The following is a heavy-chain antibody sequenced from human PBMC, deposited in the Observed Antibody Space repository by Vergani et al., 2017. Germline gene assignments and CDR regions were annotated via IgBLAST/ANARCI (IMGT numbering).Heavy chain of an antibody. V-gene: IGHV1-18*04. CDR3: AREPAVVGASKGHYFDY. Sequence: QVQLVQSGAEVKKPGASVKVSCKASGYTFSSYGISWARPAPGQGLEWMGWNSAYNGNTNYAQKVQGSVTMTTDTSTSTAYMELRSLRSDDTAVYYCAREPAVVGASKGHYFDYWGQGTLVTVSS. J-gene: IGHJ4*02. CDR1: GYTFSSYG. D-gene: IGHD1-26*01. CDR2: NSAYNGNT.